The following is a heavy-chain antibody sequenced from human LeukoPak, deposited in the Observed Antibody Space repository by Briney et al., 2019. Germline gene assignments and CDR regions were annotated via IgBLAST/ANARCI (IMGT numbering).Heavy chain of an antibody. Sequence: PSETLSLTCAVYGGSFSTYYWSWIRHYPGKGLEWIAEINHRGDTNYNPSVKSRVTISVDTSKNQFSLKVTSLTAADTAVYYCARGPTISETGYFDYWGQGTLVTVSS. D-gene: IGHD1-1*01. CDR3: ARGPTISETGYFDY. CDR2: INHRGDT. V-gene: IGHV4-34*01. J-gene: IGHJ4*03. CDR1: GGSFSTYY.